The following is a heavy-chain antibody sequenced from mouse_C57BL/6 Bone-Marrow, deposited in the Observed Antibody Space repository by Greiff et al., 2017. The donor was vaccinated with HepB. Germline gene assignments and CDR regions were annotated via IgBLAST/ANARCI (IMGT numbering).Heavy chain of an antibody. J-gene: IGHJ4*01. CDR2: ISDGGSYT. Sequence: EVNLVESGGGLVKPGGSLKLSCAASGFTFSSYAMSWVRQTPEKRLEWVATISDGGSYTYYPDNVKGRFTISRDNAKNNLYLQMSHLKSEDTAMYYCARGYYGSSYPYYYAMDYWGQGTSVTVSS. D-gene: IGHD1-1*01. V-gene: IGHV5-4*03. CDR3: ARGYYGSSYPYYYAMDY. CDR1: GFTFSSYA.